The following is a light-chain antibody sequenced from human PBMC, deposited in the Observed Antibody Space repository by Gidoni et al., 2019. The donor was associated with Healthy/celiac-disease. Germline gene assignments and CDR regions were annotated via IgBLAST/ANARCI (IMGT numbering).Light chain of an antibody. CDR1: QSVSSY. CDR3: QQRSNWPSYT. Sequence: EIVLTQSPATLSLSPGERATLSCRASQSVSSYLAWYQQNPGQAPRLLIYDASNRATGIPARFSGTGSGTDFTLTIISLEPEDFAVYYCQQRSNWPSYTFGQGTKLEIK. CDR2: DAS. J-gene: IGKJ2*01. V-gene: IGKV3-11*01.